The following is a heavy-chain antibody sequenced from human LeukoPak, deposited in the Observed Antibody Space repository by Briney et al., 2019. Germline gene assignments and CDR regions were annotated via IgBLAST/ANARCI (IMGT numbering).Heavy chain of an antibody. CDR1: GFIFNNYA. D-gene: IGHD1-26*01. V-gene: IGHV3-23*01. Sequence: GGSLRLSCAASGFIFNNYAMSWVRQAPGKGLEWVSAISGSGGSTYYADSVKGRFTISRDNSKNTLYLQMNSLRAEDTAVYYCAKDLRSLSGTDPHYWGQGTLVIVSS. CDR3: AKDLRSLSGTDPHY. J-gene: IGHJ4*02. CDR2: ISGSGGST.